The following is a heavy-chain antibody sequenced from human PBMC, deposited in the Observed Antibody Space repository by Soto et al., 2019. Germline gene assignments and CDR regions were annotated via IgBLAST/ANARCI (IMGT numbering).Heavy chain of an antibody. D-gene: IGHD3-22*01. CDR3: AIRPYSSDSPDPPR. CDR1: GGSISSSSYY. CDR2: IYYRGST. V-gene: IGHV4-39*01. J-gene: IGHJ4*02. Sequence: PSETLSLTCTVSGGSISSSSYYWDWIRQPPGKGLEWIGSIYYRGSTYYNPSLQSRVTISVDTSKNQFSLNLSSVTAADTAVYYCAIRPYSSDSPDPPRWGQGLLVTVS.